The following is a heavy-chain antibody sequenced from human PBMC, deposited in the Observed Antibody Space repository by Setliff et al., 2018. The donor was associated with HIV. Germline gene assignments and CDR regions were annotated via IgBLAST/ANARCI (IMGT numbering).Heavy chain of an antibody. D-gene: IGHD3-22*01. J-gene: IGHJ4*02. CDR1: GFTFTNYA. Sequence: ASVKVSCKASGFTFTNYAIHWVRQAPGQRLEWMGWINVDSGNPKYLQDLQGRVTITKDRSASTAYMEVSNLRSEDMAVYYCARERDSNGYQFDYWGQGTLVTVSS. CDR3: ARERDSNGYQFDY. V-gene: IGHV1-3*03. CDR2: INVDSGNP.